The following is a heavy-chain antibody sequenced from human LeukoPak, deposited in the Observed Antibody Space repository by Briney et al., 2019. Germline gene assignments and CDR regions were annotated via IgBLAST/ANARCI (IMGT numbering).Heavy chain of an antibody. V-gene: IGHV1-2*02. CDR2: INPDSGGT. CDR1: GYTFTGYY. J-gene: IGHJ5*02. CDR3: ARPVRMVRGRWFDP. Sequence: ASVRVSCKASGYTFTGYYMHWVRQAPGQGLEWMGWINPDSGGTNYAQKFQGRVTMTRDTSISTAYMELSRLRSDDTAVYYCARPVRMVRGRWFDPWGQGTLVTVSS. D-gene: IGHD3-10*01.